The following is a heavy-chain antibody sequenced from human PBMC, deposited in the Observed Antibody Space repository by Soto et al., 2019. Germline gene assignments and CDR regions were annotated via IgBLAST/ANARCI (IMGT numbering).Heavy chain of an antibody. CDR1: GASIIRSTHF. CDR3: TRLTSRIAAASHGRCNWFDP. D-gene: IGHD6-25*01. J-gene: IGHJ5*02. V-gene: IGHV4-39*01. CDR2: IFFSAAT. Sequence: SSETLSLTCTVSGASIIRSTHFWGWIRQPPGQGLVWIADIFFSAATYYNPSLRSRLTISLDTSKGQFSLKLSSVTAADTAVYYCTRLTSRIAAASHGRCNWFDPWGPGTLVTVSS.